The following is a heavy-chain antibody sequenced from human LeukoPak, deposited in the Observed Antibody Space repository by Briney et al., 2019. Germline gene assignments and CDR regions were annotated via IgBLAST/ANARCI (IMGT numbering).Heavy chain of an antibody. CDR3: ARAVKYYYDRSDEYFDY. J-gene: IGHJ4*02. CDR2: IYYSGST. Sequence: PSETLSLTCTVYGGSISSYYWSCIRQPPGKGLEWIGYIYYSGSTNYNPSLKSRVTISVDTSKNQFSLKLRSVTAADTAVYYCARAVKYYYDRSDEYFDYWGQGTLVTVSS. V-gene: IGHV4-59*01. D-gene: IGHD3-22*01. CDR1: GGSISSYY.